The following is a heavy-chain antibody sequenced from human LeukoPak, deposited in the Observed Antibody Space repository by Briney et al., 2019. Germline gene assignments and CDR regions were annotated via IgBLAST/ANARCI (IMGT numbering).Heavy chain of an antibody. CDR2: INHSGST. CDR3: ARGEYYYGSGSLNWFDP. D-gene: IGHD3-10*01. J-gene: IGHJ5*02. V-gene: IGHV4-34*01. Sequence: PSETLSLTCAVYGGSFSGYYWSWIRQPPGKGLEWIGEINHSGSTNYNPSLKSRVSISVDTSKNQFSLKLSSVTAADTAVYYCARGEYYYGSGSLNWFDPWGQGTLVTVSS. CDR1: GGSFSGYY.